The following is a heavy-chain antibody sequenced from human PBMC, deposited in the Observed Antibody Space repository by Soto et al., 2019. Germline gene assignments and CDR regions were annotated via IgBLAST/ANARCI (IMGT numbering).Heavy chain of an antibody. CDR2: FDPEDGET. CDR1: GYTLTELS. V-gene: IGHV1-24*01. D-gene: IGHD3-10*01. J-gene: IGHJ4*02. CDR3: ATVLLWFGELTPRDYYFDY. Sequence: ASVKVSCKVSGYTLTELSMHWVRQAPGKGLEWMGGFDPEDGETIYAQKFQGRVTMTEDTSTDTAYMELSSLRSEDTAVYYCATVLLWFGELTPRDYYFDYWGQGTLVTVS.